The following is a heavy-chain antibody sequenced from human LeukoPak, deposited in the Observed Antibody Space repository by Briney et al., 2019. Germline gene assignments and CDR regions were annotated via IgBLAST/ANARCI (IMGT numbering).Heavy chain of an antibody. CDR1: GFTFSSYW. CDR2: IKQDGSEK. V-gene: IGHV3-7*01. D-gene: IGHD6-13*01. CDR3: AKISSSWYISDY. J-gene: IGHJ4*02. Sequence: QPGGSLRLSCAASGFTFSSYWMSWVRQAPGKGLEWVANIKQDGSEKYYVDSVKGRFTISRDNAKNSLYLRMNSLRAEDTAVYYCAKISSSWYISDYWGRGTLVTVSS.